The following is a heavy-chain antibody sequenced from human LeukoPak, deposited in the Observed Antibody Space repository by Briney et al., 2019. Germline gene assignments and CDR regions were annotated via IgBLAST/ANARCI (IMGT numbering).Heavy chain of an antibody. CDR3: AKEDCSGSYPFDY. D-gene: IGHD3-10*02. V-gene: IGHV3-74*01. CDR2: INREGSSK. J-gene: IGHJ4*02. Sequence: GGSLRLSCVASGFTFSSYWMHWVRQAPGKGLVWVSRINREGSSKTYAASVKGPFPISSANAKKTLYLQMNSLRAEDTAVYFCAKEDCSGSYPFDYWGQASLVSVRS. CDR1: GFTFSSYW.